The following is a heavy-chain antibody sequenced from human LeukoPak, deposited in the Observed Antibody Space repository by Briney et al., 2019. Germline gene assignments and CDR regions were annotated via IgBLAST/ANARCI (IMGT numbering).Heavy chain of an antibody. CDR2: INPSSSIL. D-gene: IGHD5/OR15-5a*01. CDR1: GFSFSIYG. V-gene: IGHV3-48*04. Sequence: GRSLRLSCAPSGFSFSIYGINWVRQAPGKGLEWISYINPSSSILDYADIVKDRFTISRDNAMNSLVLQMNSLRAEDTGVYYCARDIRLSNTYYYMDVWGKGTTVTVSS. CDR3: ARDIRLSNTYYYMDV. J-gene: IGHJ6*03.